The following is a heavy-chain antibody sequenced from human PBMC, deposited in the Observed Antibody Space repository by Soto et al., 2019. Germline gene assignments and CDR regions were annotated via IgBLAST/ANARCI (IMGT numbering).Heavy chain of an antibody. CDR3: ARITRS. V-gene: IGHV3-23*04. CDR2: LSGDGKAT. CDR1: GLTVGSSA. D-gene: IGHD3-3*01. J-gene: IGHJ5*02. Sequence: EVRLVASGGGLVQPGGSLRLSCAASGLTVGSSAMTWVRQAPGKGLEWISSLSGDGKATYYADSVKGRFTISRDISKNTLFLQMDSLRVEDTAIYFCARITRSWGQGTRVTVSS.